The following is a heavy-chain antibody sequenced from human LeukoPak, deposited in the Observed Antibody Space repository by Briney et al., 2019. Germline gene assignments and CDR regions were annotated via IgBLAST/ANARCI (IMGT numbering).Heavy chain of an antibody. J-gene: IGHJ4*02. V-gene: IGHV1-69*04. D-gene: IGHD1-26*01. CDR3: ASSARVGATRGFDY. Sequence: SVKVSCKASGGTFSSYAISWVRQAPGQGLEWMGRIIPILGIANYAQKFQGRVTITADKSTSTAYMELSSLRSEDTAVYYCASSARVGATRGFDYWGQGTLVTVSS. CDR1: GGTFSSYA. CDR2: IIPILGIA.